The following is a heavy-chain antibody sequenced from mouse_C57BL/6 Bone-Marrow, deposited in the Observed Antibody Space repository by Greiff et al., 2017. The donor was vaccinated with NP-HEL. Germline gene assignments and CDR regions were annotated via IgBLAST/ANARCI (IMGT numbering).Heavy chain of an antibody. J-gene: IGHJ3*01. Sequence: VQLQQPGAELVMPGASVKLSCKASGYTFTSYWMHWVKQRPGQGLEWIGEIAPSASYTNSNQKFKGKSTLTVDKSSSTAYMQLSSLTSEDSAVYYCARIYYGSSSSWFAYWGQGTLVTVSA. CDR2: IAPSASYT. CDR3: ARIYYGSSSSWFAY. V-gene: IGHV1-69*01. CDR1: GYTFTSYW. D-gene: IGHD1-1*01.